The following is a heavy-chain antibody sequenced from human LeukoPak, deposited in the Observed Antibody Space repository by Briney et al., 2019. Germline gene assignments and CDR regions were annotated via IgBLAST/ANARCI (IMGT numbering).Heavy chain of an antibody. CDR3: ARGSSGWYVYFDY. V-gene: IGHV4-34*01. J-gene: IGHJ4*02. CDR2: INHSGST. D-gene: IGHD6-19*01. Sequence: KPSETLSLTCAVYGGSFSGYYWSWIRQPPRKGLEWIGEINHSGSTNYNPSLKSRVTISVDTSKNQFSLKLSSVTAADTAVYYCARGSSGWYVYFDYWGQGTLVTVSS. CDR1: GGSFSGYY.